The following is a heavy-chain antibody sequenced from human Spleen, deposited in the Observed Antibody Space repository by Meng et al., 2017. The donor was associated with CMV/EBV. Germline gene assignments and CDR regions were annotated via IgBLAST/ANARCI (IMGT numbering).Heavy chain of an antibody. CDR1: GFTCSDYY. Sequence: CGASGFTCSDYYMTWIRQAPGKGLEWVSYISSSGSITKCLDSVKGRFTISRDNAKNSLFLQMNSLRVEDTAVYYCARDSSAVHNWLDSWGQGTLVTVSS. J-gene: IGHJ5*01. V-gene: IGHV3-11*04. CDR3: ARDSSAVHNWLDS. D-gene: IGHD1-26*01. CDR2: ISSSGSIT.